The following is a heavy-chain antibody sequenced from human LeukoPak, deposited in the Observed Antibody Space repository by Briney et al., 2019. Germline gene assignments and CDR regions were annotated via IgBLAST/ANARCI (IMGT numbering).Heavy chain of an antibody. V-gene: IGHV3-15*01. J-gene: IGHJ6*03. Sequence: GGSLRLSCAASGFTFSSYSMNWVRQAPRKGLEWVGRIKSKTDGGTTEYAAPVKGRFTISRDDSKNTLYLQMNSLKTEDTAVYYCTTDFSIRPMVVWGKGTPVTVSS. CDR2: IKSKTDGGTT. CDR1: GFTFSSYS. CDR3: TTDFSIRPMVV.